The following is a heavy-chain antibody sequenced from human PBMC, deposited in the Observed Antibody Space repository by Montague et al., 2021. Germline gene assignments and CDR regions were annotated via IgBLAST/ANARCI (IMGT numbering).Heavy chain of an antibody. CDR3: ARERDRYYYMDI. CDR2: IYDSGTT. Sequence: SETLSLTCTVSGGSLGHYYWSWIRQPPGKGLEWIGYIYDSGTTNYNPSLKSRVTISADTSMNQFSLNLRSVTAADTAVYYCARERDRYYYMDIWDKGTTVTVSS. CDR1: GGSLGHYY. J-gene: IGHJ6*03. V-gene: IGHV4-59*12.